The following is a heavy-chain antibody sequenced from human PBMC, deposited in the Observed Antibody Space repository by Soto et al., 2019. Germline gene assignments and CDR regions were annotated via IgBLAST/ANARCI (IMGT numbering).Heavy chain of an antibody. Sequence: ASVKVSCKASGYTFTSYGISWVRQAPGQGLEWMGWISAYNGNTNYAQKFQERVTITRDMSTSTAYMELSSLRSEDTAVYYCAAAVVTYSGYDLAFDYRGQGTLVTVSS. CDR1: GYTFTSYG. CDR2: ISAYNGNT. CDR3: AAAVVTYSGYDLAFDY. V-gene: IGHV1-18*01. D-gene: IGHD5-12*01. J-gene: IGHJ4*02.